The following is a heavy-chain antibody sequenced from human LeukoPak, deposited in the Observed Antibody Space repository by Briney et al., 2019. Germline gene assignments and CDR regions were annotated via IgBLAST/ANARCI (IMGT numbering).Heavy chain of an antibody. CDR2: IWYDGSNK. J-gene: IGHJ4*02. Sequence: TGGSLRLSCAASGFTFSSYGMHWVRQAPGKGLEWVAVIWYDGSNKYYADSVKGRFTISRDNSKNTLYLQMNSLRAEDTAVYYCARDDDYAKFDYWGQGTLVTVSS. V-gene: IGHV3-33*01. CDR1: GFTFSSYG. D-gene: IGHD4-17*01. CDR3: ARDDDYAKFDY.